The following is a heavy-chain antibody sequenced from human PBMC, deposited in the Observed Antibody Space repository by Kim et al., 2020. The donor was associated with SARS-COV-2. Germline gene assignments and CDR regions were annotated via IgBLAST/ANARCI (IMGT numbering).Heavy chain of an antibody. Sequence: VRGRFTIARDNAKNSLYLQMNGLGAEDTAVYYCASYERWLRLYYYYYGMDVWGQGTTVTVSS. V-gene: IGHV3-11*06. J-gene: IGHJ6*02. D-gene: IGHD5-12*01. CDR3: ASYERWLRLYYYYYGMDV.